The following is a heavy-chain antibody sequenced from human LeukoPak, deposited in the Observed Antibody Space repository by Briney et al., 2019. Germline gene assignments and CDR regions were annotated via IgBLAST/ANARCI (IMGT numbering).Heavy chain of an antibody. D-gene: IGHD4-17*01. V-gene: IGHV4-39*07. J-gene: IGHJ4*02. CDR2: INHSGST. CDR1: GGSISSSSYY. Sequence: SETLSLTCTVSGGSISSSSYYWGWIRQPPGKGLEWIGEINHSGSTNYNPSLKSRVTISVDTSKNQFSLKLSSVTAADTAVYYCARLPHDYGDYNFDYWGQGTLVTVSS. CDR3: ARLPHDYGDYNFDY.